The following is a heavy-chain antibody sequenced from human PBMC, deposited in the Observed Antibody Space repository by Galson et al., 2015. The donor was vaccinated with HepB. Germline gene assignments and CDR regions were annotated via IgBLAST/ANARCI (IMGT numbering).Heavy chain of an antibody. CDR2: IKQDGSEK. CDR3: ARVGSSWYSYFDY. Sequence: SLRLSCAASGFTFTTYLMSWVRQAPGKGLEWVANIKQDGSEKYYVDSVTGRFTISRDNAKNSLYLHMESLRAEDTAVHYCARVGSSWYSYFDYWGQGTPVTVSS. V-gene: IGHV3-7*01. CDR1: GFTFTTYL. J-gene: IGHJ4*02. D-gene: IGHD6-13*01.